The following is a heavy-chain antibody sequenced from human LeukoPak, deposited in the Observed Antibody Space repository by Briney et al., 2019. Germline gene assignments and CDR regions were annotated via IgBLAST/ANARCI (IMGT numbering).Heavy chain of an antibody. Sequence: GGSLRLSCAASGVTFSRYWMHWVRQAPGKGLVWVSRIKNGGSSTTYADSVKGRFTISRDDAKNTLYLQMNSLRAEDTAVYYCVREPYCSGGSCYTSGFDCWGQGTLVTVSS. CDR3: VREPYCSGGSCYTSGFDC. CDR1: GVTFSRYW. D-gene: IGHD2-15*01. J-gene: IGHJ4*02. V-gene: IGHV3-74*01. CDR2: IKNGGSST.